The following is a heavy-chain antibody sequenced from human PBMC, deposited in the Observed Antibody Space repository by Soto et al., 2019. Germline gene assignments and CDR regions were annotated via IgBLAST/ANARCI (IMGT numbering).Heavy chain of an antibody. CDR2: IYWNDDE. Sequence: QITLKESGPTLVKPTQTLTLTCTFSGFSLSTSGRGVGWIRQPPGKALEWLTLIYWNDDERYSPSLRSRLTITKVTSRNQVVLTMTNMEPVDTATYYCAHRGYGDYDKDNWFDPWGQGTLVTVSS. CDR1: GFSLSTSGRG. V-gene: IGHV2-5*01. D-gene: IGHD4-17*01. J-gene: IGHJ5*02. CDR3: AHRGYGDYDKDNWFDP.